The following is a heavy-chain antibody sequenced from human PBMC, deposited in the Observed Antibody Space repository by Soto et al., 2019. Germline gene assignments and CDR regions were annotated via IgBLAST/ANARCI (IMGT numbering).Heavy chain of an antibody. CDR3: ARGEGYCSGGSCYPGYCFDY. J-gene: IGHJ4*02. V-gene: IGHV1-69*01. Sequence: QVQLVQSGAEVKKPGSSVKVSCKASGGTFSSYAISWVRQAPGQGLEWMGGIIPIFGTANYAQKFQGRVTITADESTSTAYMELSSLRSEDTAVYYCARGEGYCSGGSCYPGYCFDYWGQGTLVTVSS. D-gene: IGHD2-15*01. CDR1: GGTFSSYA. CDR2: IIPIFGTA.